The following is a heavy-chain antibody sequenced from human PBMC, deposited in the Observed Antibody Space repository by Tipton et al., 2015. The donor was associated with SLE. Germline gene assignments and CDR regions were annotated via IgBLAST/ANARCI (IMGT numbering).Heavy chain of an antibody. CDR2: LYHTGTT. Sequence: GLVKPSETLSLTCIVSGYSITSNYYWGWIRQPPGKGLEWIGSLYHTGTTYYNPSLRSRVTISVDTSKNQFSLKLSSVTAADTAIYFCARRRYCGGAKCYYFDYWGQGRLVTVSP. V-gene: IGHV4-38-2*02. CDR1: GYSITSNYY. CDR3: ARRRYCGGAKCYYFDY. D-gene: IGHD2-21*01. J-gene: IGHJ4*02.